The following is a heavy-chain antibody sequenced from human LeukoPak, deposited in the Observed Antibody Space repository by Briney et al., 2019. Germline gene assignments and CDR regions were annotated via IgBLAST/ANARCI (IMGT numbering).Heavy chain of an antibody. Sequence: SETLSLTCTFSGGSISSYHWNWIRQHPGKGLEWIGYIYYNGNTYYNPSLKSRVIISVDTSKNQFSLKLNSVTAADTAVYYCAGTLVRGLIPIRYYFDYWGQGALVTVSS. CDR2: IYYNGNT. V-gene: IGHV4-59*06. D-gene: IGHD3-10*01. J-gene: IGHJ4*02. CDR3: AGTLVRGLIPIRYYFDY. CDR1: GGSISSYH.